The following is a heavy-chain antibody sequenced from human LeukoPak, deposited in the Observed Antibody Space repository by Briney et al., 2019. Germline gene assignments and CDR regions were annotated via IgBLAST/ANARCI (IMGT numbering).Heavy chain of an antibody. V-gene: IGHV4-34*01. CDR3: ATSTAAVGTFYY. CDR1: GGSFSGYY. J-gene: IGHJ4*02. Sequence: SETLSLTCAVYGGSFSGYYWSWIRQPPGKGLEWIGEINHSGSTNYNPSLKSRVTISLDTSKSQFSLKLNSVTAADTAVYYCATSTAAVGTFYYWGRGTLVTVSS. D-gene: IGHD6-13*01. CDR2: INHSGST.